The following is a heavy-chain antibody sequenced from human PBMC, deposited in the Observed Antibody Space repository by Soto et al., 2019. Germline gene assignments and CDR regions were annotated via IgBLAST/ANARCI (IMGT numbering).Heavy chain of an antibody. CDR3: AGEGAPFDS. D-gene: IGHD1-26*01. V-gene: IGHV3-23*01. CDR2: ISGSGGST. Sequence: EVQLLESGGGLVQPGGSLRLSCAASGFTFSSYAMSWVRQAPGKGLEWVSAISGSGGSTYYADSVKGRFTISRDNSKNPLYLKMTTLRAEDTPLFYFAGEGAPFDSWGQGTLVTLPS. CDR1: GFTFSSYA. J-gene: IGHJ4*02.